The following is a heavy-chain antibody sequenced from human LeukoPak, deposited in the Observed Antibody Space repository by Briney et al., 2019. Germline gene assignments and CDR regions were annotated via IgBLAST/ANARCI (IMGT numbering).Heavy chain of an antibody. Sequence: PGGSLRLSCAASGFTFSIYAMNWVRQAPEKGLEWVSGISGSGGSTYYADSVKGRISISRDNSKNTLYLQLNSLRAEDTAVYYCARGGYTYGAYFDYWGQGTLVTVSS. CDR1: GFTFSIYA. CDR2: ISGSGGST. D-gene: IGHD5-12*01. V-gene: IGHV3-23*01. CDR3: ARGGYTYGAYFDY. J-gene: IGHJ4*02.